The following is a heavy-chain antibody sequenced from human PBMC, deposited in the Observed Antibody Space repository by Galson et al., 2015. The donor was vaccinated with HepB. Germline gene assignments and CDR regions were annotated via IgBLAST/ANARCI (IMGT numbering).Heavy chain of an antibody. CDR1: GFTFSSYW. V-gene: IGHV3-7*03. CDR3: ARDRMGYPTAILRYYYYYMDV. D-gene: IGHD2-2*02. CDR2: IKQDGSEK. Sequence: SLRLSCAASGFTFSSYWMSWVRQAPGKGLEWVANIKQDGSEKYYVDSVKGRFTISRDNAKNSLYLQMNSLRAEDTAVYYCARDRMGYPTAILRYYYYYMDVWGKGTTVTVSS. J-gene: IGHJ6*03.